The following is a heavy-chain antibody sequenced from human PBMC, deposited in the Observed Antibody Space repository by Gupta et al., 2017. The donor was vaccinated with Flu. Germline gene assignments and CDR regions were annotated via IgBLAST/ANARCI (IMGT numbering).Heavy chain of an antibody. Sequence: LEWVAVISYDGSNKYYADSVKGRFTISRDNSKNTLYLQMNSRRAEDTAVYYCAKDAGDYDILTGYQYNWFDPWGQGTLVTVSS. D-gene: IGHD3-9*01. CDR2: ISYDGSNK. J-gene: IGHJ5*02. CDR3: AKDAGDYDILTGYQYNWFDP. V-gene: IGHV3-30*18.